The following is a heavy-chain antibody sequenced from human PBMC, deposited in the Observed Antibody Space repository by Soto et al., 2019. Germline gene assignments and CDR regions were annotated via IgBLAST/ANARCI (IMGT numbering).Heavy chain of an antibody. CDR1: GYTFTSYA. J-gene: IGHJ4*02. V-gene: IGHV1-3*01. CDR3: ARGGDYAGGDY. CDR2: INAGNGNT. Sequence: ASVKFSCKASGYTFTSYAMHWVRQAPGQRLEWMGWINAGNGNTKYSQKFQGRVTITRDTSASTAYMELSSLRSEDTAVYYCARGGDYAGGDYWGQGTLVTVSS. D-gene: IGHD4-17*01.